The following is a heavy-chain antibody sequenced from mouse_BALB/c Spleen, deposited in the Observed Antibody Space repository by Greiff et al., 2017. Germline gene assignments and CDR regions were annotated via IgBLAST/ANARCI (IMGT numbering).Heavy chain of an antibody. CDR3: ARVTTVVATDYAMDY. D-gene: IGHD1-1*01. Sequence: EVQLVESGGGLVQPGGSRKLSCAASGFTFSDYGMAWVRQAPGKGPEWVAFISNLAYSIYYADTVTGRFTISRENAKNTLYLEMSSLRSEDTAMYYCARVTTVVATDYAMDYWGQGTSVTVSS. J-gene: IGHJ4*01. CDR2: ISNLAYSI. CDR1: GFTFSDYG. V-gene: IGHV5-15*02.